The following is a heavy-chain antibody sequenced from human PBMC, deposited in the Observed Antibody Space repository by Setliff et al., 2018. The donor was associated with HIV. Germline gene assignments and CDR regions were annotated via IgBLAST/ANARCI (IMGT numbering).Heavy chain of an antibody. V-gene: IGHV3-48*01. Sequence: GGSLRLSCAASGFTFSSYSMNWVRQTPGKGLEWISYISATGTIKYADSVKGRFTISRDSAKNTLYLQMNSLRAEDTGVYYCARLWSYDYVWGSYRPVDYWGRGTLVTVSS. CDR3: ARLWSYDYVWGSYRPVDY. CDR2: ISATGTI. J-gene: IGHJ4*02. CDR1: GFTFSSYS. D-gene: IGHD3-16*02.